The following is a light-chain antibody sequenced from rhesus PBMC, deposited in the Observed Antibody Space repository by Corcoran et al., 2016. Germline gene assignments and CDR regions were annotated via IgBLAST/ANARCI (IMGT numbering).Light chain of an antibody. CDR1: QGITND. V-gene: IGKV1-25*01. CDR3: QHYHSIPLT. CDR2: EAS. Sequence: DIQMTQSPSSLSASVGDRVTITCRASQGITNDLAWYQQKPGESPKFLIYEASRLQSGIPSRFSGSGSGTDFTLTSISLQSEAFATYYFQHYHSIPLTFGGGTKVEVK. J-gene: IGKJ4*01.